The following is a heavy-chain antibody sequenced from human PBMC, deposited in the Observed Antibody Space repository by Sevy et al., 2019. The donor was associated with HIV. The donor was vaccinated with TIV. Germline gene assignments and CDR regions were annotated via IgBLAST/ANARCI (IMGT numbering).Heavy chain of an antibody. CDR1: GFTLGDYA. J-gene: IGHJ4*02. CDR3: IRGRLLGYTAMVPDY. D-gene: IGHD5-18*01. CDR2: MRSKPFAGTT. Sequence: GGSLRLSCTTSGFTLGDYAMNWVRQAPGKGLEWVGFMRSKPFAGTTEYAASVKGRFTISTDDSEASAHLQMNSLRTEDTGVYYCIRGRLLGYTAMVPDYWGQGTLFTVSS. V-gene: IGHV3-49*04.